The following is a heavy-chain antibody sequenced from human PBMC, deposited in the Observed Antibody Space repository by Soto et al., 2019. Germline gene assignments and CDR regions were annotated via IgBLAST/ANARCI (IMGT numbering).Heavy chain of an antibody. CDR1: GFTFSSYA. CDR2: ISGSGGST. J-gene: IGHJ4*02. CDR3: AKDSCDYIWGSYRCGFDY. Sequence: GGSLRLSCAASGFTFSSYAMSWVRQAPGKGLEWVSAISGSGGSTYYADSVKGRFTISRDNSKNTLYLQMNSLRAEDTAVYYCAKDSCDYIWGSYRCGFDYWGQGTLVTVSS. D-gene: IGHD3-16*02. V-gene: IGHV3-23*01.